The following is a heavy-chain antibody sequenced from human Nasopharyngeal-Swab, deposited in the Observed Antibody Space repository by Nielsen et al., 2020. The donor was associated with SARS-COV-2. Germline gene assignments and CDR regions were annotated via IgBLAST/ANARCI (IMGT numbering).Heavy chain of an antibody. D-gene: IGHD3-10*01. J-gene: IGHJ4*02. V-gene: IGHV4-4*02. Sequence: LRETLSLTCTVSGGSLTGDDWWSWVRQPPGRGLEWIGETSHDGDTNYSPSLKTRLTISIDKSKNQFSLTLTSMTAADTAVYYCATSSAQKRGHDSWGQGILVTVSS. CDR2: TSHDGDT. CDR3: ATSSAQKRGHDS. CDR1: GGSLTGDDW.